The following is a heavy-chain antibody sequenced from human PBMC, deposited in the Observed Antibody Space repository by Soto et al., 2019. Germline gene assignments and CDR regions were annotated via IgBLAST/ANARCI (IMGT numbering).Heavy chain of an antibody. V-gene: IGHV1-69*01. Sequence: QVQLVQSGAEVKKPGSSVKVSCKASGGTFSSYAISWVRQAPGQGLEWMGGIIPSFGTANYAQKFQGRVTSTADESTSTAYMELSSLRSEDTAVYYCARDGRQQLVGPGGMDVWGQGTTVTVSS. D-gene: IGHD6-6*01. CDR3: ARDGRQQLVGPGGMDV. CDR2: IIPSFGTA. J-gene: IGHJ6*02. CDR1: GGTFSSYA.